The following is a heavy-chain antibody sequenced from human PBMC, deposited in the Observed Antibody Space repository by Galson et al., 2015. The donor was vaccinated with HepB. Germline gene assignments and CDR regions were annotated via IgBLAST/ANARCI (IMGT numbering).Heavy chain of an antibody. V-gene: IGHV1-46*01. CDR2: INPSGGST. CDR3: ARDLRTYYYGSGSFDY. CDR1: GYTFTSYY. J-gene: IGHJ4*02. Sequence: SVKVSCKASGYTFTSYYMHWVRQAPGQGLEWMGIINPSGGSTSYAQKFQGRVTMTRDTSTSTAYMELRSLRSDDTAVYYCARDLRTYYYGSGSFDYWGQGTLVTVSS. D-gene: IGHD3-10*01.